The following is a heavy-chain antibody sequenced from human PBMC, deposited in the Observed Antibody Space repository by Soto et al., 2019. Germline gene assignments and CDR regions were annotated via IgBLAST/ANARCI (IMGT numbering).Heavy chain of an antibody. CDR3: ARKRRAVAGLDY. Sequence: SETLSLTCAVDGGSFSGYYWRCIRQPPGKGLEWIGEINHSGSTNYNPSLKSRVTISVDTSKNQFSPKLSSVTAADTAVFYCARKRRAVAGLDYWGQGTLVTGSS. D-gene: IGHD6-19*01. CDR1: GGSFSGYY. J-gene: IGHJ4*02. CDR2: INHSGST. V-gene: IGHV4-34*01.